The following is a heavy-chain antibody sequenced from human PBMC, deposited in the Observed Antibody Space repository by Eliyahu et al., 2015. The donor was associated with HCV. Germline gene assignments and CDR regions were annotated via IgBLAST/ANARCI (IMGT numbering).Heavy chain of an antibody. CDR1: GXTXXRYG. CDR3: SRSTSYYYYYYGMDV. Sequence: QVQLVESGGGVVXPGRXLRLSCAASGXTXXRYGMHWXRQAPGKGLEWVAVISYDGSNXYYADSVKGRFTISRDNSKNTLYLQMNSLRAEDTAVYYCSRSTSYYYYYYGMDVWGQGTTVTVSS. V-gene: IGHV3-30*03. J-gene: IGHJ6*02. CDR2: ISYDGSNX. D-gene: IGHD2-2*01.